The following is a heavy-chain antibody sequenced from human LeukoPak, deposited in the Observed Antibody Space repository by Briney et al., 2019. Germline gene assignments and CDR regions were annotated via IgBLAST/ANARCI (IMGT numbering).Heavy chain of an antibody. Sequence: GGSLRLSCAASGFTSSTSVMTWVRQAPGKGLEWVSLISGTGANTYYTDSVKGRFTISRDNSKNTVYLQMNSLRAEDTAVYYCARVSITGTTFHFDYWGQGTLVTGSS. CDR3: ARVSITGTTFHFDY. CDR1: GFTSSTSV. CDR2: ISGTGANT. V-gene: IGHV3-23*01. J-gene: IGHJ4*02. D-gene: IGHD1-14*01.